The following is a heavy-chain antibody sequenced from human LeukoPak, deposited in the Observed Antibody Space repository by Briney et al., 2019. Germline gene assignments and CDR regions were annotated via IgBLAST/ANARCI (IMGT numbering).Heavy chain of an antibody. CDR1: GGSISSYY. D-gene: IGHD2-8*01. J-gene: IGHJ4*02. CDR3: ARHARYCPYGACYWVVDY. Sequence: KPSETLSLTCTVSGGSISSYYWSWIRQPPGKGLEWIGYIYYSGSTNYNPSLKSRVTISVDTSKNQFSLKLSSVTAADTAVYYCARHARYCPYGACYWVVDYWGQGTLVTVSS. V-gene: IGHV4-59*08. CDR2: IYYSGST.